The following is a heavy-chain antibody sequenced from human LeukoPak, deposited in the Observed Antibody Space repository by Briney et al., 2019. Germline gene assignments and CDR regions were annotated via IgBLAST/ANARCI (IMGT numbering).Heavy chain of an antibody. CDR2: ISSSGSTI. Sequence: SGGSLRLSCAASGFTFSSYEMNWVRQAPGKWLEWVSYISSSGSTIYYADSVKGRFTISRDNAKNSLYLQMNSLRVEDTAVYYCAELGITMIGGVWGKGTTVTISS. D-gene: IGHD3-10*02. CDR3: AELGITMIGGV. J-gene: IGHJ6*04. CDR1: GFTFSSYE. V-gene: IGHV3-48*03.